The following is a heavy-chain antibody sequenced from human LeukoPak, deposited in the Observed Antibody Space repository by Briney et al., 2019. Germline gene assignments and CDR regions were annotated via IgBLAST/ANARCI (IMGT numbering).Heavy chain of an antibody. CDR3: ASTAPPYYYYYMDV. J-gene: IGHJ6*03. Sequence: GGSLRLSCAASGFTFSSYNMNWVRQAPGKGLEWISSISSGSRYIYYADSVKGRFTISRDNAKNSLYLQMNSLRAEDTAVYYCASTAPPYYYYYMDVWGKGTTVTVSS. CDR1: GFTFSSYN. D-gene: IGHD2-21*02. V-gene: IGHV3-21*01. CDR2: ISSGSRYI.